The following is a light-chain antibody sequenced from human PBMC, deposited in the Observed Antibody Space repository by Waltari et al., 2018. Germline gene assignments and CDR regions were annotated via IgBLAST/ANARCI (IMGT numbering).Light chain of an antibody. J-gene: IGKJ4*01. CDR2: WTS. CDR3: QQYYSSPLT. V-gene: IGKV4-1*01. Sequence: DIVMTQSPDSLAVSLGERATINCKSSQSILYSSNNKNYLAWYQQKPGQPPKMIIYWTSTRESGVPDRFSGSGSGTDFTLTINNLQAEDVAVYYCQQYYSSPLTFGGGTKVGIK. CDR1: QSILYSSNNKNY.